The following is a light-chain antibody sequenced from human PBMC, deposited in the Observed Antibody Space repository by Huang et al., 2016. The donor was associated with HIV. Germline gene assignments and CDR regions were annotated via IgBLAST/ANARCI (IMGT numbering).Light chain of an antibody. CDR1: QSVATN. CDR3: QQYHNWPYT. J-gene: IGKJ2*01. Sequence: EIIMTQSPATLSLSPGEGASLSCRANQSVATNLAWYLHRPGQRPRILNFGASTRASGLPGRFSGSGSGTQFTLTVSGLQSEDFAVYYCQQYHNWPYTFGQGTKLEI. V-gene: IGKV3-15*01. CDR2: GAS.